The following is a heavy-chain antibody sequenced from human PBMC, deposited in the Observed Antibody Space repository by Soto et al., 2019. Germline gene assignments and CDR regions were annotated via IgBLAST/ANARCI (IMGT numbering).Heavy chain of an antibody. CDR1: GFTFSSYA. D-gene: IGHD3-9*01. Sequence: GGSLRLSCTASGFTFSSYAMHWVRQAPGKGLEWVAVVSHDGFNKYYADSVKGRFTISRDNSKNTLYLQLNSLRAEDTAVYYCARDPNYDILTGPHFWGQGTLVTVSS. J-gene: IGHJ4*02. CDR3: ARDPNYDILTGPHF. V-gene: IGHV3-30-3*01. CDR2: VSHDGFNK.